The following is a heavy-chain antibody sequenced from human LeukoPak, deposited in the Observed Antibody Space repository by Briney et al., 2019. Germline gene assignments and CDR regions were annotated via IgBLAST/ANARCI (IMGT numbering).Heavy chain of an antibody. CDR3: TRDFDFSSAI. CDR2: IWYDGSIQ. Sequence: GGSLRLSCAASGFTFRNHGMHWVRQAPGKGLEWVAVIWYDGSIQYYADSVKGRFTISRDNSENTVSLQMNSLRAEDTAVYYCTRDFDFSSAIWGQGTLVTVSS. J-gene: IGHJ4*02. CDR1: GFTFRNHG. D-gene: IGHD3-3*01. V-gene: IGHV3-33*01.